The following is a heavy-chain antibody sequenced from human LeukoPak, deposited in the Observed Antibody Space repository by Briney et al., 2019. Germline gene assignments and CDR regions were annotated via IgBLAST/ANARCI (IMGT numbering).Heavy chain of an antibody. CDR3: ARYFGDPQGMDV. V-gene: IGHV3-33*01. D-gene: IGHD3-10*01. Sequence: GGSLRLSCAASGFTFSSYGMHWVRQAPGKGLEWVAVIWYDGSNKYYADSVKGRFTISRDNSKNTLYLQMNSLRAEDTAVYYCARYFGDPQGMDVWGQGTTVTVSS. CDR2: IWYDGSNK. CDR1: GFTFSSYG. J-gene: IGHJ6*02.